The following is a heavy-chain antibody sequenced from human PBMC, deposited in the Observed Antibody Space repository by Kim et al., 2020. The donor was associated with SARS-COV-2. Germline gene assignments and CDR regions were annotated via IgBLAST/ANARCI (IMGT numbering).Heavy chain of an antibody. J-gene: IGHJ6*02. Sequence: SETLSLTCAVYGGSFSGYYWSWIRQPPGKGLEWIGEINHSGSTNYNPSLKSRVTISVDTSKNQFSLKLSSVTAADTAVYYCARSHYCTNGVCFSSYYYYYGMDVWGQGTTVTVSS. CDR2: INHSGST. D-gene: IGHD2-8*01. CDR3: ARSHYCTNGVCFSSYYYYYGMDV. CDR1: GGSFSGYY. V-gene: IGHV4-34*01.